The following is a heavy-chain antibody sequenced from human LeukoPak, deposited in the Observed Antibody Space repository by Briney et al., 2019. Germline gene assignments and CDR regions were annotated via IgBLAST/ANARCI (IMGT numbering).Heavy chain of an antibody. CDR3: ARWETYCSGGSCYDAFDI. D-gene: IGHD2-15*01. Sequence: PGGSLRLSCAASGFTFSSYAMHWVRQAPGKGLEWVAVISYDGSNKHYADSVKGRFTISRDNSKNTLYLQMNSLRAEDTAVYYCARWETYCSGGSCYDAFDIWGQGTMVTVSS. CDR2: ISYDGSNK. J-gene: IGHJ3*02. V-gene: IGHV3-30*04. CDR1: GFTFSSYA.